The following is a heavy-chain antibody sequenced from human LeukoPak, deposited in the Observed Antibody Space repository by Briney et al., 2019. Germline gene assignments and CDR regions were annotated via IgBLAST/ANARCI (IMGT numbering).Heavy chain of an antibody. CDR1: GYTVSSNY. Sequence: GGSLRLSCAASGYTVSSNYMGWVRQAPGKGLKWVSVIYSGGDTYYAGSVKGRFTISRDNSKNMIYLEMTSLKAEDTAVYYCAKERNLEIAVAGTIFDSWGQGTLVTVSS. V-gene: IGHV3-66*01. CDR2: IYSGGDT. D-gene: IGHD6-19*01. CDR3: AKERNLEIAVAGTIFDS. J-gene: IGHJ4*02.